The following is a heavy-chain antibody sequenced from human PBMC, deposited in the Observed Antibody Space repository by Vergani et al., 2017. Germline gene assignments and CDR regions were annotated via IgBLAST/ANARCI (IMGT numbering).Heavy chain of an antibody. CDR3: AMVVQLERLPITYYYYYMDV. Sequence: QVQLQESGPGLVKPSETLSLTCTVSGGSLSSYYWSWIRQPPGKGLEWIGYIYYSGSTNYNPSLKSRVTISVDTSKNQFSLKLSSVTAADTAVYYCAMVVQLERLPITYYYYYMDVWGKGTTVTVSS. J-gene: IGHJ6*03. D-gene: IGHD1-1*01. CDR2: IYYSGST. V-gene: IGHV4-59*01. CDR1: GGSLSSYY.